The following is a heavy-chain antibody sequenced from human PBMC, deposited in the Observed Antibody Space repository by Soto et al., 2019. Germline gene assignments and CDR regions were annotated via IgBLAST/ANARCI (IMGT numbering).Heavy chain of an antibody. CDR3: ARGNHRWLQLWYFDL. J-gene: IGHJ2*01. CDR2: IIPIFGTA. Sequence: QVQLVQSGAEVKKPGSSVTVSCKASGGTFSSYTISWVRQAPGQGLEWMGGIIPIFGTANYAQKFQGRVTITADESTSTADREWSSLRSEDTAVYYCARGNHRWLQLWYFDLWGRGTLVTVSS. D-gene: IGHD5-12*01. V-gene: IGHV1-69*12. CDR1: GGTFSSYT.